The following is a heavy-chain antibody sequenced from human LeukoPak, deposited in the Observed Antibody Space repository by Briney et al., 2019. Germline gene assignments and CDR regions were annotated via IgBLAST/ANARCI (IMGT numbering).Heavy chain of an antibody. CDR1: GFTFSSYW. V-gene: IGHV3-74*01. CDR2: INSDGNST. Sequence: GGSLRLSCAASGFTFSSYWMHWVRQAPGRGLVWVSRINSDGNSTSYADSVKGRFTISRDNAKSTLYLRMNSLRAEDTAVYYCARDSISAAGDLDYWGQGTLVTVSS. CDR3: ARDSISAAGDLDY. J-gene: IGHJ4*02. D-gene: IGHD6-13*01.